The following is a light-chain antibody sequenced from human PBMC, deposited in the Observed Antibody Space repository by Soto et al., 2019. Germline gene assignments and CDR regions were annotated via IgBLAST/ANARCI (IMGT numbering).Light chain of an antibody. J-gene: IGLJ2*01. CDR3: SSYTSGSTLVV. CDR2: EVN. V-gene: IGLV2-14*01. CDR1: SSDVGGYNY. Sequence: QSALTQPASVSGSPGQSITISCTGTSSDVGGYNYVSWYQHHPGKAPKLMICEVNNRPSGVSNRFSGSKSGNTASLTISGLQAEDEADYYCSSYTSGSTLVVFGGGTQLTVL.